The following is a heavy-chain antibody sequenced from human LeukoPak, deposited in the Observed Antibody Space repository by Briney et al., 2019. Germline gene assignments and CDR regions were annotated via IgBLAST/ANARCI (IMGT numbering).Heavy chain of an antibody. CDR1: GYSISSGYY. CDR2: IYHSGST. Sequence: PSETLSLTCAVSGYSISSGYYWGWIRQPLGKGLEWIGSIYHSGSTYYNPSLKSRVTISVDTSKNQFSLKLSSVTAADTAVYYCAGNIVATIGFDYWGQGTLVTVSS. CDR3: AGNIVATIGFDY. V-gene: IGHV4-38-2*01. J-gene: IGHJ4*02. D-gene: IGHD5-12*01.